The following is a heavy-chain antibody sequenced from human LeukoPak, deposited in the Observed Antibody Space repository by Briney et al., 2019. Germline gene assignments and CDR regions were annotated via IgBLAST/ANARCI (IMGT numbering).Heavy chain of an antibody. D-gene: IGHD2-15*01. CDR1: DESLSGYN. CDR2: IDHLGRT. Sequence: SETLSLTCAVYDESLSGYNWNWIRQPPGKGLEWIGEIDHLGRTNYNPSLKSRVGISIDTSKNQFSLKMTSVTAADTAVYYCARGPSISQLGSRNRRIPLDYWGQGTLVTVSS. CDR3: ARGPSISQLGSRNRRIPLDY. J-gene: IGHJ4*02. V-gene: IGHV4-34*01.